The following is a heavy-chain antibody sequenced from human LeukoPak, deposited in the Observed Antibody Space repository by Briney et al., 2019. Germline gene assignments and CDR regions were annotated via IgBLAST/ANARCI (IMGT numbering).Heavy chain of an antibody. J-gene: IGHJ5*02. D-gene: IGHD6-13*01. Sequence: SQTLSLTCTVSGGSISSGDYYWSWIRQPPGKGLEWIGYIYYSGSTYYNPSLKSRVTISVDTSKNQFSLKLSSVTAADTAVYYCARDQQQLVLSWFDPWGQGTLVTVSS. V-gene: IGHV4-30-4*01. CDR3: ARDQQQLVLSWFDP. CDR1: GGSISSGDYY. CDR2: IYYSGST.